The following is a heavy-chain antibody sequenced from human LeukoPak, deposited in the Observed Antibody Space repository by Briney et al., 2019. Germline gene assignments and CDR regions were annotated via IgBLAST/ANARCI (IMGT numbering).Heavy chain of an antibody. J-gene: IGHJ6*03. CDR2: IKQDGSEK. D-gene: IGHD3-10*01. V-gene: IGHV3-7*01. CDR3: ARDHTMVRGVNPSYYYYYMDV. CDR1: GFTFSSYW. Sequence: PGGSLRLSCAASGFTFSSYWMSWVRQAPGKGLEWVANIKQDGSEKYYVDSVKGRFTISRDNAKNSLYLQMNSLRAEDTAVYYCARDHTMVRGVNPSYYYYYMDVWGKGTTVTISS.